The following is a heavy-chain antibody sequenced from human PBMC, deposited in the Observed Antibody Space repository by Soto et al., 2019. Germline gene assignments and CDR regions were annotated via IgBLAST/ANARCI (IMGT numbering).Heavy chain of an antibody. V-gene: IGHV1-2*06. CDR2: INPRSGDT. CDR3: GRDGVGATPLGWFDP. Sequence: QVQLVQSGAEVKKPGASVKVCCKASGYTFIGYYIHWVRQAPGQGLEWMGRINPRSGDTTYAQKFQGRLTMTRDTSISTAYMELSSLRSDDTAVYYCGRDGVGATPLGWFDPWGQGSLVTVSS. D-gene: IGHD1-26*01. J-gene: IGHJ5*02. CDR1: GYTFIGYY.